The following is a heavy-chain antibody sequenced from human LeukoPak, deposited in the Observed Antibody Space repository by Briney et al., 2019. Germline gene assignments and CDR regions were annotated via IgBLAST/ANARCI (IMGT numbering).Heavy chain of an antibody. J-gene: IGHJ6*02. Sequence: ASVKVSCKVSGYTLTELSMHWVRQAPGKGLEWMGGFDPEDGETIYAQKFQGRVTMTEDTPTDTAYMELSSLRSEDTAVYYCATGQYQLLYGGYYYGMDVWGQGTTVTVSS. CDR2: FDPEDGET. CDR1: GYTLTELS. CDR3: ATGQYQLLYGGYYYGMDV. D-gene: IGHD2-2*02. V-gene: IGHV1-24*01.